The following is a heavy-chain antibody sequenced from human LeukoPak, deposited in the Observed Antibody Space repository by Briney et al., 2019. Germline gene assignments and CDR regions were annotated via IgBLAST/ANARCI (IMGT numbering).Heavy chain of an antibody. CDR1: GFTFSSYA. CDR3: AKDLSSGSFFYYFDY. J-gene: IGHJ4*02. V-gene: IGHV3-23*01. CDR2: ISGSAITT. D-gene: IGHD1-26*01. Sequence: GGSLRLSCAASGFTFSSYAMSWVRQAPGKGLEWVSVISGSAITTYYADSVKGRFTISRDNSKNSLYLQMNSLRAEDTAVYYCAKDLSSGSFFYYFDYPGQGTLVTVSS.